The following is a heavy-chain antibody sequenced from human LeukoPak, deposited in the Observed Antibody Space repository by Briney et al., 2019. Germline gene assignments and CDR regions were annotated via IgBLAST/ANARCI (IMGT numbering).Heavy chain of an antibody. CDR2: INHSGST. CDR1: GGSFSGYY. CDR3: ARAVVAVAGANWFDP. Sequence: PSETLSLTCAVYGGSFSGYYWSWIRQPPGKGLEWIGEINHSGSTNYNPSLKSRVTISVDTSKNQFSLKLSSVTAADTAVYYCARAVVAVAGANWFDPWGQGTLVTVSS. V-gene: IGHV4-34*01. J-gene: IGHJ5*02. D-gene: IGHD2-15*01.